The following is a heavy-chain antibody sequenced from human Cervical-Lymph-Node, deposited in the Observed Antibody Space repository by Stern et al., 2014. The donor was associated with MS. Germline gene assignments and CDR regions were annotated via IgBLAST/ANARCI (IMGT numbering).Heavy chain of an antibody. V-gene: IGHV1-18*01. CDR2: ISADSGTT. Sequence: QVQLVESGTEVKKPGASLIVSCKASGYTFTSYGISWVRQAPGQGLEWVGWISADSGTTKYAQNLRERITLTRDTSTGTAYMELRTLRSEDTAVYYCARDKMHAFDYWGQGTLVSVSS. J-gene: IGHJ4*02. CDR1: GYTFTSYG. CDR3: ARDKMHAFDY. D-gene: IGHD2-8*01.